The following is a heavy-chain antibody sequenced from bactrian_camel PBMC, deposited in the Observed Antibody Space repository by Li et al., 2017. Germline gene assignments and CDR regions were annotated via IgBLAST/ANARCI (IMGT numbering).Heavy chain of an antibody. V-gene: IGHV3S40*01. CDR3: GYTSLSLCAAQTWVQAPASHRPY. Sequence: VQLVESGGGLVQPGGSLRLSCAASGFTFSSHAMAWFRQAPGKGLEWVSAINSGGDSTYYADSVKGRFTISLDDAKNTVYLQMNSLTPEDTAMYYCGYTSLSLCAAQTWVQAPASHRPYWGQGTQVTVS. CDR1: GFTFSSHA. D-gene: IGHD1*01. CDR2: INSGGDST. J-gene: IGHJ4*01.